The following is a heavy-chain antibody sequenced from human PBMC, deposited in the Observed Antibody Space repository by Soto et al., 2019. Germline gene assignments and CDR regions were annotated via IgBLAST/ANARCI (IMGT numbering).Heavy chain of an antibody. CDR1: GFTFSSYA. J-gene: IGHJ4*02. Sequence: PGGSLRLSCAASGFTFSSYAMSWVRQAPGKGLEWVSAISGSGGSTYYADSVKGRFTISRDNSKNTLYLQMNSLRAEDTAVYYCAKEGPYDFWSGYPPRVFYYFDYWGQGTLVTVSS. V-gene: IGHV3-23*01. CDR3: AKEGPYDFWSGYPPRVFYYFDY. D-gene: IGHD3-3*01. CDR2: ISGSGGST.